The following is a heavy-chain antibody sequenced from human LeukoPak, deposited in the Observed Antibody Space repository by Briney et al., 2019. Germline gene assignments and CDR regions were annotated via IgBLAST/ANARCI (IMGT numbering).Heavy chain of an antibody. D-gene: IGHD3-10*01. V-gene: IGHV6-1*01. CDR3: ARENLFSGGSPFDP. J-gene: IGHJ5*02. Sequence: SQTLSLTCAIPGDSVSINSAAWNWIRHSPSSGLEWLGRTYYRSKWYNDYALSVKSRITINPDTSKNQFSLQLNSVTPEDTAVYYCARENLFSGGSPFDPWGQGTLVTVAS. CDR2: TYYRSKWYN. CDR1: GDSVSINSAA.